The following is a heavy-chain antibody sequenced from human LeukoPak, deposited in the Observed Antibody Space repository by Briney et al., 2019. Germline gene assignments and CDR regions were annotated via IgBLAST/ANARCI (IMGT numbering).Heavy chain of an antibody. CDR2: INPNSGGT. V-gene: IGHV1-2*04. D-gene: IGHD6-19*01. CDR1: GYTFTGYY. CDR3: ARNSHGYSSGWLQFNFDY. Sequence: GASVKVSCKASGYTFTGYYMHWVRQAPGQGLEWMGWINPNSGGTNYAQKFQGWVTMTTDTSTSTAYMELRSLRSDDTAVYYCARNSHGYSSGWLQFNFDYWGQGTLVTVSS. J-gene: IGHJ4*02.